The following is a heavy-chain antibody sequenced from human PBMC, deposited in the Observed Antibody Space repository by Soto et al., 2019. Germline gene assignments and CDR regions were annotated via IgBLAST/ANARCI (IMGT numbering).Heavy chain of an antibody. D-gene: IGHD3-3*01. CDR1: GFTFSSYA. CDR3: AKRWGNRFLEPRDYFDY. CDR2: ISGSGGST. J-gene: IGHJ4*02. Sequence: GGSLRLSCAASGFTFSSYAMSWVRQAPGKGLEWVSSISGSGGSTYHAGSVKGRFTISRDNSKNTLYLQMSSLRVEDTAVYYCAKRWGNRFLEPRDYFDYWGQGTLVTVSS. V-gene: IGHV3-23*01.